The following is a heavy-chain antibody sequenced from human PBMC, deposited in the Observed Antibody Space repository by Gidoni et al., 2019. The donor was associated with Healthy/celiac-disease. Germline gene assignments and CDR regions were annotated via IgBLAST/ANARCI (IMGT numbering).Heavy chain of an antibody. D-gene: IGHD1-26*01. CDR2: IYYSGST. Sequence: QLQLQASGPGLVKPSETLSLTCTVSGGSVSSGSYYWSLIRQPPGKGLEWIGYIYYSGSTNYNPSLKSRVTIAVDTSKNQFSLKLSSVTAADTAVYYCAINSGSYYYYYYYMDVWGKGTTVTVSS. V-gene: IGHV4-61*01. J-gene: IGHJ6*03. CDR1: GGSVSSGSYY. CDR3: AINSGSYYYYYYYMDV.